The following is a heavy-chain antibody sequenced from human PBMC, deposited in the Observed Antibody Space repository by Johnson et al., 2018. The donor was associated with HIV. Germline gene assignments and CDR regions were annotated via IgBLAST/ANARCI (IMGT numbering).Heavy chain of an antibody. V-gene: IGHV3-33*01. D-gene: IGHD1-7*01. J-gene: IGHJ3*02. Sequence: QVQLVESGGGVVQPGRSLRLSCTAYGFTFSSYGMHWVRQAPGKGLEWVAVIWCDGSNKYYEDSVKGRFTISRDNSKNTLYLQMNSLRAENTAVYYCARDGTTTYAFDIWGQGTMVTVSS. CDR2: IWCDGSNK. CDR3: ARDGTTTYAFDI. CDR1: GFTFSSYG.